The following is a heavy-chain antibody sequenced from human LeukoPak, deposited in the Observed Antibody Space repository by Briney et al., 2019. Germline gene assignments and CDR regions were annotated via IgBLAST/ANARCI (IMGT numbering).Heavy chain of an antibody. V-gene: IGHV4-59*12. CDR1: GGSISSYY. CDR2: IYYSGST. CDR3: ARGGKESYYYDSSGAYTREGYYFDY. J-gene: IGHJ4*02. D-gene: IGHD3-22*01. Sequence: PSETLSLTCTVSGGSISSYYWSWIRQPPGKGLEGIGYIYYSGSTNYNPSLESRVTISVDTSKNQFSLKLSSVTAADTAVYYCARGGKESYYYDSSGAYTREGYYFDYWGQGTLVTVSS.